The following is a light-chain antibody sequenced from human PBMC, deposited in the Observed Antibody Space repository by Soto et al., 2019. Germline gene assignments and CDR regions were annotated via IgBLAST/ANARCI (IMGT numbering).Light chain of an antibody. CDR2: TAS. CDR1: QSISPW. V-gene: IGKV1-5*03. J-gene: IGKJ4*01. Sequence: DSQMTQFPSTLSASVGDRVTITCRASQSISPWLAWYQQKPGKTPKILISTASTLQSGVPPRFSGSGSGTEFTLTISSLQPDDFATYYCQQYERYPMTFGGGTKVEIK. CDR3: QQYERYPMT.